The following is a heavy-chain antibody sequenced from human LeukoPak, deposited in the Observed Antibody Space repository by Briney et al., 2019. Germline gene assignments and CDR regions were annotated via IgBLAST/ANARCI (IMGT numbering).Heavy chain of an antibody. CDR2: FSGSGGST. D-gene: IGHD3/OR15-3a*01. V-gene: IGHV3-23*01. CDR3: AKMISLGLDCEYFDY. Sequence: GGSLRLSCAASKFTFSSYAMSWVRQAPGKGLEWVSTFSGSGGSTYYADSVEGRFTISRDNSKNTMYLQMNSLRAEDTAVYYCAKMISLGLDCEYFDYWGQVTLVTVCS. CDR1: KFTFSSYA. J-gene: IGHJ4*02.